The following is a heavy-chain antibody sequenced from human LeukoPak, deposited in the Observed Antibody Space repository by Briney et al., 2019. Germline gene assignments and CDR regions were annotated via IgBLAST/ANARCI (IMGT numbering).Heavy chain of an antibody. Sequence: GGSLRLSCAASGFTFSSYAMSWVRQAPGKGLEWVSAISGSGGSTYYADSVKGRFTISRDNSKNTLCLQMNSLRAEDTAVYYCAKDSGPQGPYYDILAPNWFDPWGQGTLVTVSS. D-gene: IGHD3-9*01. CDR2: ISGSGGST. CDR3: AKDSGPQGPYYDILAPNWFDP. J-gene: IGHJ5*02. CDR1: GFTFSSYA. V-gene: IGHV3-23*01.